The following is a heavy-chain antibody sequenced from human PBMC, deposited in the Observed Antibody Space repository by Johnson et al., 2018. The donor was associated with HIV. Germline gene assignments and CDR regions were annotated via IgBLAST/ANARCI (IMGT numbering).Heavy chain of an antibody. D-gene: IGHD3-10*01. Sequence: VQLVESGGDLVQPGGSLRLSCAASGFTVSSNYMSWVRQAPGKGLEWVSVIYSGGNTYYADSVKGRFTISRDNSKNTLYLQMNSLRAEDTAVYYCARDRPYYYGSGDAFDIWGQGTMVTVSS. CDR1: GFTVSSNY. V-gene: IGHV3-66*01. CDR2: IYSGGNT. J-gene: IGHJ3*02. CDR3: ARDRPYYYGSGDAFDI.